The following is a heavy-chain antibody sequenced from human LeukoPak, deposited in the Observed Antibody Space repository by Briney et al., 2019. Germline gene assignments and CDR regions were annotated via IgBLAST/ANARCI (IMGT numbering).Heavy chain of an antibody. J-gene: IGHJ4*02. CDR2: ISGSGGST. Sequence: PPGGSLRLSCAASGFTFSSYAMSWVRQAPGKGLEWVSAISGSGGSTYYADSVKGRFTISRDNSKNTLYLQMNSLRTEDTAVYYCAKGSRAQGYYFDFWGQGTLVTVSS. CDR3: AKGSRAQGYYFDF. CDR1: GFTFSSYA. D-gene: IGHD3-10*01. V-gene: IGHV3-23*01.